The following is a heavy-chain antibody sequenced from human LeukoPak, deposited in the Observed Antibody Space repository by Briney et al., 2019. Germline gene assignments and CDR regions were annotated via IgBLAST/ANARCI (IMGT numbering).Heavy chain of an antibody. V-gene: IGHV3-23*01. D-gene: IGHD3-3*01. Sequence: GGTLRLSCAASGFTFNTYGMSWVRQAPGKGLEWVSGISGSGGATYYADSVKGRFTISRDNAKNSVYLEMNSLRADDTAVYYCARSARLMKGVVEVTALDDWGQGTLVTVSS. CDR2: ISGSGGAT. J-gene: IGHJ4*02. CDR1: GFTFNTYG. CDR3: ARSARLMKGVVEVTALDD.